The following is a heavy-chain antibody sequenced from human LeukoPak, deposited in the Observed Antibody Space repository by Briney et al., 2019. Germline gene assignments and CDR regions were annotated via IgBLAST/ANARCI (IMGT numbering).Heavy chain of an antibody. CDR1: GYSISSGNY. CDR3: ARDETYYDVLAGYPGGENWFDP. J-gene: IGHJ5*02. CDR2: IYHSGST. D-gene: IGHD3-9*01. V-gene: IGHV4-38-2*02. Sequence: SETLSLTCTVAGYSISSGNYWGWIGQTPGRRLEWIGSIYHSGSTYYRPSLKSRVTMSVDTSKNQFFLKLSSVTAADTAVYYCARDETYYDVLAGYPGGENWFDPWGQGTLVTVSS.